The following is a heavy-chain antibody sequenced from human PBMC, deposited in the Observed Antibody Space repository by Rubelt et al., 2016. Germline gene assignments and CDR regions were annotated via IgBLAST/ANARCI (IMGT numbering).Heavy chain of an antibody. CDR1: GFSFSSYW. V-gene: IGHV3-74*01. CDR3: ARDQNWNSFDP. Sequence: EVQLVESGGGLVKPGGSLRLSCAASGFSFSSYWIHWVRQAPGKGLVWVSRINSDGSSTSYADSVKGRFPISRDNAKYTLYLQMNSLRAEDTAVYYCARDQNWNSFDPWGQGTLVTVSS. CDR2: INSDGSST. J-gene: IGHJ5*02. D-gene: IGHD1-7*01.